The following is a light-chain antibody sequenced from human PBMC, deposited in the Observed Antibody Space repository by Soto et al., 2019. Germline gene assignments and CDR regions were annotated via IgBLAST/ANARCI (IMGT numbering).Light chain of an antibody. V-gene: IGLV1-47*01. CDR1: SSNIGSNY. Sequence: QSVXTQPPSASGTPGQRVTISCSGSSSNIGSNYVYWYQQLPGTAPKLLTYRNNQRPSGVPDRFSGSKSGTSASLAISGLRSEDDADYYCAAWDDSLSGHNYVFGTGTKVTVL. J-gene: IGLJ1*01. CDR3: AAWDDSLSGHNYV. CDR2: RNN.